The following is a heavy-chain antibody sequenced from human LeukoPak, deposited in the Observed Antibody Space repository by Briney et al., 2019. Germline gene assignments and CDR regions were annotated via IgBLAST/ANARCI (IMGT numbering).Heavy chain of an antibody. CDR2: IYYSGST. Sequence: SETLSLTCTVSGGSISSGDYYWSWIRQPPGKGLEWIGYIYYSGSTYYNPSLKSRVTISVDTSKNQFSLKLSSVTAADTAVYYCAIDYYDSSGYFDYWGQGTLVTVSS. V-gene: IGHV4-30-4*08. CDR1: GGSISSGDYY. CDR3: AIDYYDSSGYFDY. D-gene: IGHD3-22*01. J-gene: IGHJ4*02.